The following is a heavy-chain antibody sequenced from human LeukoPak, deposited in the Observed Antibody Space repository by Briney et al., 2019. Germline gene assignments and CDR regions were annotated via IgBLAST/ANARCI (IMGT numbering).Heavy chain of an antibody. Sequence: GGSLRLSCAASGFTFSSYAMSWVRQAPGKGLEWVSAISGSGGSTYYADSVKGRFTISRDNSKNTLYLQMNSLRAEDTAVYYCAKDRGPHWNQRSLFDYWGQGTLVTVSS. D-gene: IGHD1-1*01. CDR3: AKDRGPHWNQRSLFDY. CDR2: ISGSGGST. J-gene: IGHJ4*02. V-gene: IGHV3-23*01. CDR1: GFTFSSYA.